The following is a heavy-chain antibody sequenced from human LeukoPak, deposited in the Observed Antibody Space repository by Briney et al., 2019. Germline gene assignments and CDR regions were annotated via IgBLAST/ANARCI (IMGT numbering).Heavy chain of an antibody. CDR2: ISGSGGST. CDR3: AKDRPYCSSTSCYARGGTNLEDYYYYGMDV. D-gene: IGHD2-2*01. CDR1: GFTFSSYA. Sequence: PGGSLRLSCAAYGFTFSSYAMSWVRQAPGKGLEWVSAISGSGGSTYYADSVKGRFTISRDNSKNTLYLQMNSLRAEDTAVYYCAKDRPYCSSTSCYARGGTNLEDYYYYGMDVSGQGTTVTVSS. V-gene: IGHV3-23*01. J-gene: IGHJ6*02.